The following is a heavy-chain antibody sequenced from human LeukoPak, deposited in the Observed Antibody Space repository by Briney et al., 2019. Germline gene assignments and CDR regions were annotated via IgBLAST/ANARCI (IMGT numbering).Heavy chain of an antibody. J-gene: IGHJ6*03. Sequence: ASVKVSCKVSGYTLTELSMHWVRQAPGKGLEWMGGFDPEDGETIYAQKFQGRVTMTEDTSTDTAYMELSSLRSEDTAVYYCARDLTIASAEPYYMDVWGKGTTVTVSS. CDR2: FDPEDGET. D-gene: IGHD6-13*01. V-gene: IGHV1-24*01. CDR3: ARDLTIASAEPYYMDV. CDR1: GYTLTELS.